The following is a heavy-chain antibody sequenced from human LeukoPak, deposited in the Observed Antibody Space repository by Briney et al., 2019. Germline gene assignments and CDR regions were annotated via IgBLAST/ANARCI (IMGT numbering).Heavy chain of an antibody. V-gene: IGHV3-23*01. CDR3: AKNRGYPSFDY. CDR1: GFTFSNYA. CDR2: ISDSGGHT. J-gene: IGHJ4*02. Sequence: PGESLTLSCAASGFTFSNYAMSWVRQAPGKGLEWVSAISDSGGHTYYADSVKGRFTVSRDNSKNTLYLQMNSLRAEDTAVYYCAKNRGYPSFDYWGQGTLVTVSS. D-gene: IGHD3-10*01.